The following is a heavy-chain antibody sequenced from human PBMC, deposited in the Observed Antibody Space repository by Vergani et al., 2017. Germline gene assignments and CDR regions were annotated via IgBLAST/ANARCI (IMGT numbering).Heavy chain of an antibody. CDR2: VSFRGDT. Sequence: QVRLQESGPGLVKPSETLSLTCTVSGASVNSYYWSWIRQPPGKGLEWMGYVSFRGDTLYDPSVKGRMTISLNTSSNQFSLYLNSVTAADTAVYYCARSRIYYGAGSPEYWDQGTLVTVSS. CDR1: GASVNSYY. CDR3: ARSRIYYGAGSPEY. D-gene: IGHD3-10*01. J-gene: IGHJ4*02. V-gene: IGHV4-59*02.